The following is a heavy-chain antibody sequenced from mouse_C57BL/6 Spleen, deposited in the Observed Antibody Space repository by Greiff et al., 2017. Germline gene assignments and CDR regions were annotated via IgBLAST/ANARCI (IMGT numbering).Heavy chain of an antibody. Sequence: QVQLQQPGAELVKPGASVKLSCKASGYTFTSYWMQWVKQRPGQGLEWIGEIDPSDSYTNYNQKFKGKATLTVDTSSSTAYMQLSSLTSEDSAVYYCARSLYYYGSSLYAMDYWGQGTSVTVSS. V-gene: IGHV1-50*01. CDR2: IDPSDSYT. CDR1: GYTFTSYW. J-gene: IGHJ4*01. D-gene: IGHD1-1*01. CDR3: ARSLYYYGSSLYAMDY.